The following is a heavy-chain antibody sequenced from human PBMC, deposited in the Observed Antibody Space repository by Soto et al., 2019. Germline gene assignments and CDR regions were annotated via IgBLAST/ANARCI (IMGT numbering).Heavy chain of an antibody. CDR2: IYYSGST. V-gene: IGHV4-59*08. Sequence: PSETLSLTCTVSGGSISSYYWSWIRQPPGKGLEWIGYIYYSGSTNYNPSLKSRVTISVDTSKSQFSLKLSSVTAADTAVYYCARLQGLGGSAPSGWFDPWGQGTLVTVSS. CDR3: ARLQGLGGSAPSGWFDP. CDR1: GGSISSYY. J-gene: IGHJ5*02. D-gene: IGHD3-10*01.